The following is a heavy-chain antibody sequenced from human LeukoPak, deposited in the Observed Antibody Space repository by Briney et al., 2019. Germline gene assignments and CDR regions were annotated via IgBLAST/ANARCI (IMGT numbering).Heavy chain of an antibody. CDR3: ARGRGDYARSYPIGY. V-gene: IGHV4-34*01. Sequence: PSETLSLTCAVYGGSFSGYYWSWIRQPPGKGLEWTGEINHSGSTNYNPSLKSRVTISVDTSKNQFSLKLSSVTAADTAVYYCARGRGDYARSYPIGYWGQGTLVTVSS. CDR1: GGSFSGYY. CDR2: INHSGST. D-gene: IGHD4-17*01. J-gene: IGHJ4*02.